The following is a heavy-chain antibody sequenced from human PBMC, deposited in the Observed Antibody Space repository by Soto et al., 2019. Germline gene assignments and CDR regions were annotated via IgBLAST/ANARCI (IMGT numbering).Heavy chain of an antibody. CDR2: INHSGST. CDR1: GGSFIGYY. J-gene: IGHJ5*02. D-gene: IGHD6-13*01. V-gene: IGHV4-34*01. Sequence: SETLSLTCAVYGGSFIGYYWIWIRQPPGKGLEWIGGINHSGSTNYNPSLKSRVTISVDTSKNQFSLKLSSVTAADTAVYYCARGLLRGFIAAAGRKSNWFDPWGQGTLVTVSS. CDR3: ARGLLRGFIAAAGRKSNWFDP.